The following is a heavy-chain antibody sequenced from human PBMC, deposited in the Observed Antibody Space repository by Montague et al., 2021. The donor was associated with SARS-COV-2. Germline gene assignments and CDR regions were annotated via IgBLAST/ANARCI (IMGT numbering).Heavy chain of an antibody. D-gene: IGHD3/OR15-3a*01. V-gene: IGHV4-39*01. CDR1: GDSIRNANYY. J-gene: IGHJ5*02. CDR2: IYDSGST. CDR3: ARRPTGLGPPFDP. Sequence: SETLSLTCAVSGDSIRNANYYWVWIRQPPGRGLEWIGNIYDSGSTIYNPSLKSLVTMSVDTSKNQFSLHLITVTAADTAVYSCARRPTGLGPPFDPWGQGTLVIVSS.